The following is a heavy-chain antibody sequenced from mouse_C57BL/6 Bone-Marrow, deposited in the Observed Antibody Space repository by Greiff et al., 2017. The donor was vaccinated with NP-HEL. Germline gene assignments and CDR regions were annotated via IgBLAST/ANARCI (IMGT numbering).Heavy chain of an antibody. D-gene: IGHD3-3*01. V-gene: IGHV1-62-2*01. CDR3: ARHVTREVGEDYFDY. CDR2: FYPGSGSI. J-gene: IGHJ2*01. CDR1: GYTFTEYT. Sequence: QVQLQQSGAELVKPAAAVKLSCKASGYTFTEYTIHWVKQRSGQGLEWIGWFYPGSGSIKYNEKFKDKATLTADKSSSTVYMELSRLTSEDSAVYFCARHVTREVGEDYFDYWGQGTTLTVSS.